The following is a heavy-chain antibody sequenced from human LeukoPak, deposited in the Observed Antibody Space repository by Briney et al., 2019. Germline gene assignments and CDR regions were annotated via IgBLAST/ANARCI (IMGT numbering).Heavy chain of an antibody. V-gene: IGHV5-51*01. CDR2: VYPGDSDT. CDR1: GYSFTRYW. J-gene: IGHJ4*01. D-gene: IGHD3-22*01. Sequence: GESLNISCKASGYSFTRYWIGWVRQKPGKGLEWVGIVYPGDSDTIYSPSIQGQAAISADSSITTTYLELYRLKASDTATYFCARGVHYDSSGYFAAFWGGGTLVTVSS. CDR3: ARGVHYDSSGYFAAF.